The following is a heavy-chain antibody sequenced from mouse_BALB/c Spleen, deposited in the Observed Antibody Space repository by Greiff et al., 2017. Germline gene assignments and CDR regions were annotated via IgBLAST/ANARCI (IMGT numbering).Heavy chain of an antibody. V-gene: IGHV3-2*02. J-gene: IGHJ4*01. CDR1: GYSITSDYA. CDR2: ISYSGST. D-gene: IGHD2-10*01. CDR3: ASAYYGNYGYAMDY. Sequence: EVKLMESGPGLVKPSQSLSLTCTVTGYSITSDYAWNWIRQFPGNKLEWMGYISYSGSTSYNPSLKSRISITRDTSKNQFFLQLNSVTTEDTATYYCASAYYGNYGYAMDYWGQGTSVTVSS.